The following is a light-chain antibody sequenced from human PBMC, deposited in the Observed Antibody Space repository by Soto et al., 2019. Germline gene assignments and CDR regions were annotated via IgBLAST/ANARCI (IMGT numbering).Light chain of an antibody. Sequence: QSALTQPASVSGSPGQSITISCTGSGSDIGAYNYVSWYQQHPGKAPKLLIHGVTRRPSGVSSRFSASKSAYTASPTISGLQAEDEANYYCSSFTTSYFYVFGPGTKVTVL. J-gene: IGLJ1*01. CDR1: GSDIGAYNY. CDR3: SSFTTSYFYV. V-gene: IGLV2-14*01. CDR2: GVT.